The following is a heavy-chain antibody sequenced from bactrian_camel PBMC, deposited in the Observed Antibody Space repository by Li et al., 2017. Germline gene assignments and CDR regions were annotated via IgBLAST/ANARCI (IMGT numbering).Heavy chain of an antibody. J-gene: IGHJ6*01. Sequence: QVQLVESGGGLVQPGGSLTLSCAASGFTFNSNWMYWVRQAPGKGLEWVSTTNRAGDNTYYADSVKGRFTFSRDYAKNTMYLQMNSLKPEDTAVYYCVRDFGISVWVMSPWGQGTQVTVS. V-gene: IGHV3S1*01. CDR3: VRDFGISVWVMSP. CDR2: TNRAGDNT. D-gene: IGHD5*01. CDR1: GFTFNSNW.